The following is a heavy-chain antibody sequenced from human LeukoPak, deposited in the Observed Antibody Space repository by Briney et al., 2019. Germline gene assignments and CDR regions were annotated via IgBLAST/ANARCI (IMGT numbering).Heavy chain of an antibody. V-gene: IGHV4-39*07. CDR1: AGSISIGSYC. CDR2: IYYSGST. CDR3: AREDYDSSGSFDY. Sequence: PSATLSLACTVSAGSISIGSYCWGWVRQPPGKWLEWIGSIYYSGSTYYNPSLKSRVTISVDTSKNQFSLKLSSVTAADTAVYYCAREDYDSSGSFDYWGQGTLVTVSS. D-gene: IGHD3-22*01. J-gene: IGHJ4*02.